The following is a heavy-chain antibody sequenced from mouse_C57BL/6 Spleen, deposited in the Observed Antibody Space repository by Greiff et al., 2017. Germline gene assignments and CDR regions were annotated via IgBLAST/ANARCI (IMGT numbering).Heavy chain of an antibody. D-gene: IGHD2-1*01. J-gene: IGHJ1*03. CDR2: ISDGGSYT. CDR1: GFTFSSYA. V-gene: IGHV5-4*01. CDR3: ARDGNYGNTYWYFDV. Sequence: VQLKESGGGLVKPGGSLKLSCAASGFTFSSYAMSWVRQTPEKRLEWVANISDGGSYTYYPDNVKGRCTISRDNAKNHLYLQLSHLKSEDSAMYYCARDGNYGNTYWYFDVWGTGTTVTVSS.